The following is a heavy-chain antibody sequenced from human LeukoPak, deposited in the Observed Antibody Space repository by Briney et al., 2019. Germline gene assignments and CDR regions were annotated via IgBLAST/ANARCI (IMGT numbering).Heavy chain of an antibody. CDR1: GFTFSNFC. D-gene: IGHD1-26*01. V-gene: IGHV3-30*02. Sequence: GGSLRLSCAASGFTFSNFCIHWVRQTPGKGLEWVAFIRYDGSIKYYAGSVKGRFTISRDNSKNTLYLQMSSLRVEDTALYYCAKGGYGGSYHPNHNWFDPWGQGTLVTVSS. J-gene: IGHJ5*02. CDR2: IRYDGSIK. CDR3: AKGGYGGSYHPNHNWFDP.